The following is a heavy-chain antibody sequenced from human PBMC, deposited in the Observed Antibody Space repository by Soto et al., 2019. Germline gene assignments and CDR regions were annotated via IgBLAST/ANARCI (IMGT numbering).Heavy chain of an antibody. CDR3: AGDGVRTGAYNGSFDT. CDR2: IKQDGREK. V-gene: IGHV3-7*03. J-gene: IGHJ5*02. D-gene: IGHD3-9*01. Sequence: GGSLRLSCAASGFSFSSYWMTWVRQAPGKGLEWVANIKQDGREKYYVASVKGRFTISRDNAKNLVYLQMDSLTPDDTAVYFCAGDGVRTGAYNGSFDTWGKGTRVTSPQ. CDR1: GFSFSSYW.